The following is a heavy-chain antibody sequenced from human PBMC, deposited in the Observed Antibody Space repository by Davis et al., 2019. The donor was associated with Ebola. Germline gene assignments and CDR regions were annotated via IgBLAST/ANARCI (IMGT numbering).Heavy chain of an antibody. CDR3: ARKGYCSGGSCYNYYYYGMDV. V-gene: IGHV4-34*01. J-gene: IGHJ6*02. Sequence: PSETLSLTCAVYGGSFSGYYWSWIRQPPGKGLEWIGEINHSGSTNYNPSLKSRVTISVDTSKNQFSLKLSSVTAADTAVYYCARKGYCSGGSCYNYYYYGMDVWGQGTTVTVSS. CDR1: GGSFSGYY. CDR2: INHSGST. D-gene: IGHD2-15*01.